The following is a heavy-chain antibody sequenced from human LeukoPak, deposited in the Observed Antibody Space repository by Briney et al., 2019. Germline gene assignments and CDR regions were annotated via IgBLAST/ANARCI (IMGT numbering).Heavy chain of an antibody. Sequence: GGSLRLSCAASGFTFSSYAMRWGRQAPGKGLQWVSSISGSGDSTYYADSVKGRFTISRDNSNNTLYLQMNSLRAEDTAVYYCAILIAVAGPATFYWGQGTLVTVSS. D-gene: IGHD6-19*01. CDR2: ISGSGDST. CDR3: AILIAVAGPATFY. V-gene: IGHV3-23*01. CDR1: GFTFSSYA. J-gene: IGHJ4*02.